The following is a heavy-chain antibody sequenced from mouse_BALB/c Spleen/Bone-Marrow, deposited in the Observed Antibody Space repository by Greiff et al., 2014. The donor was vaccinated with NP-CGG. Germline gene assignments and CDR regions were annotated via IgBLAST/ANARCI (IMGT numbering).Heavy chain of an antibody. CDR2: ISSKSTNYTT. J-gene: IGHJ4*01. Sequence: EVQLVESGGGLVQPKGSLKLSCAASGFTFNIYAMNWVRQAPRKGLEWVARISSKSTNYTTCYADSVKDRFTIFSDDSQSMLYLQMNSLKTEDTAIYYCVRQDYDYPMDYWGQGTSVTVSS. CDR1: GFTFNIYA. V-gene: IGHV10-1*01. D-gene: IGHD2-4*01. CDR3: VRQDYDYPMDY.